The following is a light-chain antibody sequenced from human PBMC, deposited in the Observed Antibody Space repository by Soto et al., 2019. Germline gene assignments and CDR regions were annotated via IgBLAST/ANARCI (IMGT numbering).Light chain of an antibody. CDR3: QSYDSSLSGRV. V-gene: IGLV1-40*01. J-gene: IGLJ2*01. CDR1: NSNIGAGYD. Sequence: QSVLTQPPSVYGAPGQRVSISCTGSNSNIGAGYDVHWYQQVPGTAPKLLIYGNSNRPSGVPDRFSGSKSGTSASLAITGLQAGDEADYYCQSYDSSLSGRVFGGGTTLTVL. CDR2: GNS.